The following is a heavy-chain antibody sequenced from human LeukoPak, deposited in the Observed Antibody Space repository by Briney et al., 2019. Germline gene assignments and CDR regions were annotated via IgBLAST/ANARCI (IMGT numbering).Heavy chain of an antibody. J-gene: IGHJ3*02. CDR3: ARGWAPVGDAFDI. V-gene: IGHV3-48*01. CDR1: GFTFSSYN. CDR2: ISSSSTTR. D-gene: IGHD4-23*01. Sequence: GGSLRLSCAASGFTFSSYNMNWVRQAPGKGLEWVSYISSSSTTRHYADSVKGRFTISRDNSKNTLYLQMNSLRAEDTAVYYCARGWAPVGDAFDIWGQGTMVTVSS.